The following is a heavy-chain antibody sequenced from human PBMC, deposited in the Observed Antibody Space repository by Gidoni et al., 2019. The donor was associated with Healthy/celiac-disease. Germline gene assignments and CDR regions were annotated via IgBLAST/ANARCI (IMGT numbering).Heavy chain of an antibody. CDR1: GFHFSRSS. D-gene: IGHD6-13*01. V-gene: IGHV3-21*01. Sequence: EVQLVESGGGLVKPGGSLSLSCAASGFHFSRSSMNWVHQAPGQGLECVSSISSSRSYIYYADSVKGRFTISRDNAKNLLYLQMNSLRAEDTAVDYCAREDGYSSSWYVPNWFDPWGQGTLVTVSS. J-gene: IGHJ5*02. CDR3: AREDGYSSSWYVPNWFDP. CDR2: ISSSRSYI.